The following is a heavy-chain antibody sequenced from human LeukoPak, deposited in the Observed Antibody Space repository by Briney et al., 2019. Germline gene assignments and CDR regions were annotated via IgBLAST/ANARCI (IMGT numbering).Heavy chain of an antibody. CDR1: GFTFNSYG. D-gene: IGHD5-18*01. CDR3: ARARTYTSYFDY. V-gene: IGHV3-33*01. CDR2: VWYDGSNR. Sequence: PGGSLRLSCAASGFTFNSYGMHWVRQAPGKGLEWVAVVWYDGSNRYYADSVKGRFTISRDNSKNTLYLQMNSLRAEDTAVYYCARARTYTSYFDYWGQGTLVTVSS. J-gene: IGHJ4*02.